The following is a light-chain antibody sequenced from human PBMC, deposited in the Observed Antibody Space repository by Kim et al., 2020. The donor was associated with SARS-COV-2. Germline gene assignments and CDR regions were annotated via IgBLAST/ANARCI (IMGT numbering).Light chain of an antibody. CDR1: QSVGNS. Sequence: LSPGERATLSCRASQSVGNSLAWFQQKPGQAPRLLIFETSNRATDIPARFSGSGSGTAFTLTISSLEPEDFAVYYCQQRYNWPLTFGGGTKVDIK. CDR3: QQRYNWPLT. J-gene: IGKJ4*01. CDR2: ETS. V-gene: IGKV3-11*01.